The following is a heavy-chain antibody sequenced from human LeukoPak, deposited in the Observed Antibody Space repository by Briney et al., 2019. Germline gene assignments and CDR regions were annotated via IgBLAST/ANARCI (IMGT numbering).Heavy chain of an antibody. V-gene: IGHV4-61*01. CDR2: IYYSGST. J-gene: IGHJ4*02. CDR1: GGSISSSSYY. D-gene: IGHD3-10*01. Sequence: PSETLSLTCTVSGGSISSSSYYWGWIRQPPGKGLEWIGYIYYSGSTNYNPSLKSRVTISVDTSKNQFSLKLSSVTAADTAVYYCARDAYGSGYYFDYWGQGTLVTVSS. CDR3: ARDAYGSGYYFDY.